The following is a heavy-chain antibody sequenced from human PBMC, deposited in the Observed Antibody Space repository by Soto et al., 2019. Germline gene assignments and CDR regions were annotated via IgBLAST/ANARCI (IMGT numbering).Heavy chain of an antibody. CDR3: ARRYYDTVPRLPSYFDY. J-gene: IGHJ4*02. V-gene: IGHV2-5*02. CDR1: GFSLSTSGMG. Sequence: QVTLKEAGPPLLKPTQTLTLTCTFSGFSLSTSGMGVGWIRQPPGKALEWLALIYWDDDRRHSPSPKSRLTITKDTSKDQVVLTMTTMDPVDTATYYCARRYYDTVPRLPSYFDYWGQGTLVTVSS. D-gene: IGHD3-16*01. CDR2: IYWDDDR.